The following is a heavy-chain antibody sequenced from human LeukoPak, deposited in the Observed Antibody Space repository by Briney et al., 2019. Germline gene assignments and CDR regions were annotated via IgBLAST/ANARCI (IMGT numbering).Heavy chain of an antibody. CDR1: GGCLSGYY. V-gene: IGHV4-34*01. Sequence: SETLALTCAVYGGCLSGYYWSWIRQPPGKGLEWIGEINHSGSTNYNPSLKSRVTISVDTSKNQFSLKLSSVTAADTAVYYCARGSRFVYSSSHYYYYYYMDVWGKGTTVTVSS. CDR2: INHSGST. D-gene: IGHD6-6*01. J-gene: IGHJ6*03. CDR3: ARGSRFVYSSSHYYYYYYMDV.